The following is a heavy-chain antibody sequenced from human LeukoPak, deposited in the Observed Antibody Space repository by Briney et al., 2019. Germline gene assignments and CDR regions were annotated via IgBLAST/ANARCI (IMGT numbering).Heavy chain of an antibody. J-gene: IGHJ4*02. CDR1: GFTFSSYS. Sequence: GGSLRLSCAASGFTFSSYSMHWVRQAPGKGLEWVAVISSHGDNERYADSVKGRFTISRDSSKNTLYLQMNSLRAEDTAVYYCARDWSGGNGWPYYFDSWGQGTLVTVSS. CDR3: ARDWSGGNGWPYYFDS. CDR2: ISSHGDNE. D-gene: IGHD6-25*01. V-gene: IGHV3-30*03.